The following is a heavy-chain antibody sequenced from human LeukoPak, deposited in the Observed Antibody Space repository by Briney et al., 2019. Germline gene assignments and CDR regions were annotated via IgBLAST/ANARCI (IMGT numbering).Heavy chain of an antibody. CDR1: GGSISSSSYY. CDR3: ARAAKGRTGVSWFDP. V-gene: IGHV4-31*03. Sequence: SETLSLTCTVSGGSISSSSYYWGWIRQPPGKGLEWIGYIYYSGSTYYNPSLKSRVTISVDTSKNQFSLKLSSVTAADTAVYYCARAAKGRTGVSWFDPWGQGTLVTVSS. CDR2: IYYSGST. J-gene: IGHJ5*02.